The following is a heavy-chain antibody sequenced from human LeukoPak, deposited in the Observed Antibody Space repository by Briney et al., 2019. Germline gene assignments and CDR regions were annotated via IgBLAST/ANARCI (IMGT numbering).Heavy chain of an antibody. CDR1: GFTFSSYA. J-gene: IGHJ5*02. Sequence: PGGSLRLPCAASGFTFSSYAMSWVRQAPGKGLEWVSAISGSGGSTYYADSVKGRFTISRDNSKNTLYLQMNSLRAEDTAVYYCAEDPNYYDTNWFDPWGQGTLVTVSS. D-gene: IGHD3-22*01. CDR2: ISGSGGST. V-gene: IGHV3-23*01. CDR3: AEDPNYYDTNWFDP.